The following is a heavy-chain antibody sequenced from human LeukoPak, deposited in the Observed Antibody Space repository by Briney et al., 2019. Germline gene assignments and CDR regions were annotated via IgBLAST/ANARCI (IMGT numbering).Heavy chain of an antibody. J-gene: IGHJ3*02. CDR2: TYYRSKWYN. CDR3: ARGGQGDGYSADEAFDI. Sequence: SQTLSLTCAISGDSVSSNSAAWNWIRQSPSTGLVWLGRTYYRSKWYNDYAGSVKSRITINPDTSKNQFSLQVNSVTPEDTAVYYCARGGQGDGYSADEAFDIWGQGTMVTVSS. D-gene: IGHD5-24*01. V-gene: IGHV6-1*01. CDR1: GDSVSSNSAA.